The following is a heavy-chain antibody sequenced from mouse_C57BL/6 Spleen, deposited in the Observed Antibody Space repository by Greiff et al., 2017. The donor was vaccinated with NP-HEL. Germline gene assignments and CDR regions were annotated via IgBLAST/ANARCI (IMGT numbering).Heavy chain of an antibody. CDR2: IYPGDGDT. D-gene: IGHD2-2*01. CDR3: AGDGYDGEAY. J-gene: IGHJ3*01. V-gene: IGHV1-80*01. Sequence: QVQLKESGAELVKPGASVKISCKASGYAFSSYWMNWVKQRPGKGLEWIGQIYPGDGDTNYNGKFKGKATLTADKSSSTAYMQLSSLTSEDSAVYFCAGDGYDGEAYWGQGTLVTVSA. CDR1: GYAFSSYW.